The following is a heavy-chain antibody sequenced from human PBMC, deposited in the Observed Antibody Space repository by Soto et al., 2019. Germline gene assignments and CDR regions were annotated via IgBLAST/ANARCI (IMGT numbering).Heavy chain of an antibody. Sequence: SVKVSCKASRVAFSKFIVTWVRQAPGLGLEWVGGIIPIFGTANYAQKFQGRVTITADESTSTSYMEVNNLRSEDTAVYYCAKVRYSSPMGYYYGMDFWGQGTTVTVSS. J-gene: IGHJ6*02. CDR2: IIPIFGTA. CDR3: AKVRYSSPMGYYYGMDF. CDR1: RVAFSKFI. D-gene: IGHD6-19*01. V-gene: IGHV1-69*13.